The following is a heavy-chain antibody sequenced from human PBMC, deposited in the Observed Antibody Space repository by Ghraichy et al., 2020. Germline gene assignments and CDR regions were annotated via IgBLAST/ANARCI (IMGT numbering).Heavy chain of an antibody. CDR2: INPSGGST. D-gene: IGHD5-18*01. CDR1: GYTFTGYY. CDR3: ARDRWDTAMVTDAFDI. Sequence: ASVKVSCKASGYTFTGYYMHWVRQAPGQGLEWMGIINPSGGSTTYAQKFQGRVTMTRDTSTSTVYMELSSLRSEDTAVYYCARDRWDTAMVTDAFDIWGQGTMVTVSS. V-gene: IGHV1-46*01. J-gene: IGHJ3*02.